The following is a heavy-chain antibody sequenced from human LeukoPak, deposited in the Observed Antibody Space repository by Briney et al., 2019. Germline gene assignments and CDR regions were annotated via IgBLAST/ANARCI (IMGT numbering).Heavy chain of an antibody. CDR3: ARGPVDSTIDY. CDR2: IIPILEIA. Sequence: SVKVSCKASGGTFSSYAISWVRQAPGQGLEWMGRIIPILEIANYAQKLQGRVTITADKSTSTAYMELSSLRSEDTAVYYCARGPVDSTIDYWGQGTLVTVSS. CDR1: GGTFSSYA. D-gene: IGHD5/OR15-5a*01. J-gene: IGHJ4*02. V-gene: IGHV1-69*04.